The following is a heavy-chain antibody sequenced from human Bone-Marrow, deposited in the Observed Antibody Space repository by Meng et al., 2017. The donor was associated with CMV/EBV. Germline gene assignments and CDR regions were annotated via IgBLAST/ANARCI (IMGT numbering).Heavy chain of an antibody. D-gene: IGHD1-26*01. Sequence: ASVKVSCKASGNTYIHWVRQAPGQGLEWMGQVTPTGETTIYAQKFQGRVSMTGDTATSTIYMALSSLTSGDTAVYYCARPDLSLGGYAMDVWGQGTTVTVYS. CDR2: VTPTGETT. CDR1: GNTY. J-gene: IGHJ6*01. V-gene: IGHV1-46*01. CDR3: ARPDLSLGGYAMDV.